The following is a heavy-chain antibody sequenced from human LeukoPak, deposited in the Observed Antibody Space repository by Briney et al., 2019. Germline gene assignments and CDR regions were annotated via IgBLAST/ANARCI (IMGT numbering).Heavy chain of an antibody. J-gene: IGHJ5*02. CDR2: INPSSGGT. D-gene: IGHD4-17*01. V-gene: IGHV1-2*02. CDR3: ARDIGTYGDYP. Sequence: ASVKVSCKASGYTFTGYYMHWVRQAPGQGLEWMGWINPSSGGTNYAQKFQGRVTMTRDTSISTAYMELSRLRSDDTAVYYCARDIGTYGDYPWGQGTLVTVSS. CDR1: GYTFTGYY.